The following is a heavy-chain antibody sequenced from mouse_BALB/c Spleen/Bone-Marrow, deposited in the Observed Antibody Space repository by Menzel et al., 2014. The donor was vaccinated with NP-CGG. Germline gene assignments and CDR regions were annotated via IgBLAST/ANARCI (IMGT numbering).Heavy chain of an antibody. J-gene: IGHJ2*01. CDR1: GYTFTSYN. Sequence: SGAELVKPGASVKMSRKASGYTFTSYNMHWVKQTPGQGLEWIGAIYPGNGDTSYNQKFKGKATLTADKSSSTAYMQLSSLTSEDSAVYYCAARVGYYGNYPYFDYWGQGTTLTVSS. D-gene: IGHD2-1*01. CDR3: AARVGYYGNYPYFDY. CDR2: IYPGNGDT. V-gene: IGHV1-12*01.